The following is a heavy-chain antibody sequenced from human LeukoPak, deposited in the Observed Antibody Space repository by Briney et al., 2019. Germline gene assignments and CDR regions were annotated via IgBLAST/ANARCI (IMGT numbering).Heavy chain of an antibody. V-gene: IGHV3-30-3*01. Sequence: PGRSLRLSCAASGFTFSSYAMHWVRQAPGKGLEWVAVISYDGSNKYYADSVKGRFTISRDNSKNTLYLQMNSLRAEDTAVYYCARDGVGGQQKYSSSWYAHFDYWGQGTLVTVSS. CDR3: ARDGVGGQQKYSSSWYAHFDY. CDR2: ISYDGSNK. D-gene: IGHD6-13*01. CDR1: GFTFSSYA. J-gene: IGHJ4*02.